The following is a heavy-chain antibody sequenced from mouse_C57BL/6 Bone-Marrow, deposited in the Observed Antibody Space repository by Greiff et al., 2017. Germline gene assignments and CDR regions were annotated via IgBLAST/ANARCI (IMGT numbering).Heavy chain of an antibody. D-gene: IGHD6-1*01. CDR2: INPSSGYT. CDR3: ASPLYSLFDY. V-gene: IGHV1-7*01. J-gene: IGHJ2*01. Sequence: VMLVESGAELAKPGASVKLSCKASGYTFTSYWMPWVKQRLGQGPEWIGYINPSSGYTKYNQKFKDKATLTADKSSSTAYMQLSSLTYEDSAVYYCASPLYSLFDYWGQGTTLTVSS. CDR1: GYTFTSYW.